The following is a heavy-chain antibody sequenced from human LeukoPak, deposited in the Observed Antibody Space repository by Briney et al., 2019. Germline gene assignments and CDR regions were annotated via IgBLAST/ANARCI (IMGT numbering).Heavy chain of an antibody. CDR3: AKDLVGHSSFDY. CDR1: GFTFSSYW. Sequence: PGGSLRLSCAASGFTFSSYWMSWVRQAPGKGLEWVSAISGSGGSTYYADSVKGRFTISRDNSKNTLYLQMNSLRAEDTAVYYCAKDLVGHSSFDYWGQGTLVTVSS. V-gene: IGHV3-23*01. D-gene: IGHD6-13*01. J-gene: IGHJ4*02. CDR2: ISGSGGST.